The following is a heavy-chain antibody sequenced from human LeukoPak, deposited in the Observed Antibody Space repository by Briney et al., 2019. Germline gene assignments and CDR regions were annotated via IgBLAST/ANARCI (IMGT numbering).Heavy chain of an antibody. V-gene: IGHV3-9*01. CDR2: ISWNSGSI. CDR3: AKGVGYSSSWYHYYYGMDV. J-gene: IGHJ6*02. D-gene: IGHD6-13*01. CDR1: GFTFYDYS. Sequence: GGSLRLSCAASGFTFYDYSMHWVRQAPGKGLQWVSGISWNSGSIVYADSVKGRFTISRDNAKNSLYLQMNSLRAEDTSLYYCAKGVGYSSSWYHYYYGMDVWGQGTTVTVSS.